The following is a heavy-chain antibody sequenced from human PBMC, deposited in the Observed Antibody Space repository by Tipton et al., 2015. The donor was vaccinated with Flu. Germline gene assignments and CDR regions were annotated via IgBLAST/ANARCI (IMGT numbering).Heavy chain of an antibody. V-gene: IGHV1-69*01. CDR3: ARGYCSGGSCYHLGYYYGMDV. J-gene: IGHJ6*02. D-gene: IGHD2-15*01. Sequence: QVQLVQSGPEVKKPGSSVKVSCKASGGTFSSYAISWVRQAPGQGLEWMGGIIPILGIANYAQKFQGRVTITADESTSTAYMELSSLRSEDTAVYYCARGYCSGGSCYHLGYYYGMDVWGQGTTVTVSS. CDR2: IIPILGIA. CDR1: GGTFSSYA.